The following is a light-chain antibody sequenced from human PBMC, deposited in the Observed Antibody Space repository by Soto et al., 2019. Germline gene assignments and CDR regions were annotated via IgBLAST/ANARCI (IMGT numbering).Light chain of an antibody. V-gene: IGKV3-15*01. Sequence: EIVMTQSPATLSVSPGERATLSCRASQSISNNLAWYQQQPGQAPRLLIYGASTTATGIPARFSGSGTGTEFTLTISSLQSEDFAVYYCLHYYEWPRWTFGQGTKVDNK. CDR2: GAS. CDR3: LHYYEWPRWT. CDR1: QSISNN. J-gene: IGKJ1*01.